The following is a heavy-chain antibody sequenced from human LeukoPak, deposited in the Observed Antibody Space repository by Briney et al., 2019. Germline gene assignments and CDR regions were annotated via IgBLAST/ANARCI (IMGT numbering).Heavy chain of an antibody. CDR3: ARRSITMVRGVIQHDNWFDP. J-gene: IGHJ5*02. V-gene: IGHV4-59*08. CDR2: IYYSGNT. CDR1: GGSISSYY. D-gene: IGHD3-10*01. Sequence: SETLSLTCTVSGGSISSYYWSWIRQPPGKGLEWIGYIYYSGNTNYNPSLKSRVTISVDTSKNQFSLKLTSVTAADTAVYYCARRSITMVRGVIQHDNWFDPWGQGTLVTVSS.